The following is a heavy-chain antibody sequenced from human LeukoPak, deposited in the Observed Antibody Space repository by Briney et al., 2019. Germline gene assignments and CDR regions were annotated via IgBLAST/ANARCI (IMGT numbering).Heavy chain of an antibody. CDR1: GFTFSSYW. V-gene: IGHV3-74*01. D-gene: IGHD5-24*01. CDR2: INSDGSST. Sequence: GGSLRLSCAASGFTFSSYWMHWVRQAPGKGLVWVSRINSDGSSTSYADSVKGRFTISRDNAKNSLYLQMNSLRAEDMAIYYCTRVGYIDEGIDYWGQGTLVTVSS. J-gene: IGHJ4*02. CDR3: TRVGYIDEGIDY.